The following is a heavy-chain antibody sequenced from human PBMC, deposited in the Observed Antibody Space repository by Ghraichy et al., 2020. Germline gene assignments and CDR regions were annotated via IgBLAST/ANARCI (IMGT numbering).Heavy chain of an antibody. CDR1: GFTSSNYA. CDR3: AKAPTRSGLLAFDY. CDR2: ISASGASA. D-gene: IGHD3-3*01. V-gene: IGHV3-23*01. Sequence: GGSLRLSCAASGFTSSNYAMSWVRQAPGKGLEWVSAISASGASAYYADSVKGRFTISRDDSKNTLYLQMDSLRAEDTALYYCAKAPTRSGLLAFDYWGQGTPVTVSS. J-gene: IGHJ4*02.